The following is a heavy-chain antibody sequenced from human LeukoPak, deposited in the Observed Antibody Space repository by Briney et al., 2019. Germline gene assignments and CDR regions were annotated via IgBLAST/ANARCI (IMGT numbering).Heavy chain of an antibody. V-gene: IGHV3-21*01. D-gene: IGHD3-3*01. J-gene: IGHJ4*02. CDR3: ARARFLEWLLFDY. CDR2: ISSSSSYI. CDR1: GFTFSSYS. Sequence: PGGSLRLSCAASGFTFSSYSMNWVRQAPGKGLEWVSSISSSSSYIYYADSVKGRFTISRDNAKNSLYLQMNSLRAEDTAVYYCARARFLEWLLFDYWGQGTLVTVSS.